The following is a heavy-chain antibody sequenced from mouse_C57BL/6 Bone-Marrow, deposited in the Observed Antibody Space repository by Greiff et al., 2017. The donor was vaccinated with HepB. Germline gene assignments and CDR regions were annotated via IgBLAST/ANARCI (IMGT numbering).Heavy chain of an antibody. D-gene: IGHD1-1*01. CDR1: GFNIKDDY. J-gene: IGHJ1*03. V-gene: IGHV14-4*01. Sequence: EVKLVESGAELVRPGASVKLSCTASGFNIKDDYMHWVKQRPEQGLEWIGWIDPENGDTEYASKFQGKAPITADTSSNTAYLQLSSLTSEDTAVYYCTTGYGSSSYWYFDVWGTGTTVTVSS. CDR2: IDPENGDT. CDR3: TTGYGSSSYWYFDV.